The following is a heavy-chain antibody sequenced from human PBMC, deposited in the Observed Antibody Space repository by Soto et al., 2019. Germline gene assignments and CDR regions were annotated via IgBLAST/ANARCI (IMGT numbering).Heavy chain of an antibody. CDR1: GFSLSTSGVG. V-gene: IGHV2-5*01. D-gene: IGHD2-8*01. J-gene: IGHJ5*02. Sequence: PGPTLVNPTQTLTLTCTFSGFSLSTSGVGVGWIRQPPGKALEWLALIYWNDDKRYSPSLKSRLTITKDTSKNQVVLTMTNMDPVDTATYYCAHTEGDFRNSLCYPTWTHPRGQTTLVT. CDR2: IYWNDDK. CDR3: AHTEGDFRNSLCYPTWTHP.